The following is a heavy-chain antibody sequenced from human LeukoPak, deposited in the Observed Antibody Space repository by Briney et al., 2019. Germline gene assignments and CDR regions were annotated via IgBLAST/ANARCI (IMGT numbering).Heavy chain of an antibody. CDR1: GYTFTSYG. J-gene: IGHJ4*02. CDR3: ARDESIAAAGTFDY. D-gene: IGHD6-13*01. V-gene: IGHV1-18*01. CDR2: ISAYNGNT. Sequence: ASVKVSCKASGYTFTSYGISWVRQAPGQGLEWMGWISAYNGNTNYAQKLQGRVTMTTDTSTSTAYMELRSLRSDDTAVYCCARDESIAAAGTFDYWGQGTLVTVSS.